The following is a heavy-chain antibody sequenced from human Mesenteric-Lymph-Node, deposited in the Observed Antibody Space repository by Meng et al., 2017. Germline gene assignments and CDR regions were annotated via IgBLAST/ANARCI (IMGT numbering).Heavy chain of an antibody. CDR3: ARGGLGIAVAGTRY. V-gene: IGHV3-48*03. J-gene: IGHJ4*02. D-gene: IGHD6-19*01. CDR2: ISSSGSTI. Sequence: GESLKISCTASEFTFNTYEMNWVRQAPGKGLEWVSYISSSGSTIYYADSVKGRFTISRDNAKNSLYLQMNSLRAEDTAVYYCARGGLGIAVAGTRYWGQGTLVTVSS. CDR1: EFTFNTYE.